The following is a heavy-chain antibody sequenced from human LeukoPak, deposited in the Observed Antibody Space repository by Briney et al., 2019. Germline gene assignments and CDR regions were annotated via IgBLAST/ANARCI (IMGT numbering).Heavy chain of an antibody. Sequence: GGSLRLSCAASGFTFSSYSMNWVRQAPGKGLEWVSSIGNSGSARKNADSVKGRFTISRDNAKKSLYLEMNSLRGDDTAVYYCAKDAGNSFWSGSGRYFDLWGRGTLLTVSS. D-gene: IGHD3-3*01. CDR1: GFTFSSYS. CDR2: IGNSGSAR. J-gene: IGHJ2*01. V-gene: IGHV3-48*04. CDR3: AKDAGNSFWSGSGRYFDL.